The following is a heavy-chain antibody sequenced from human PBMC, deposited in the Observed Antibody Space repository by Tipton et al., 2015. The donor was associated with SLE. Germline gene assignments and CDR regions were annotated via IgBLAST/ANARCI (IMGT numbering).Heavy chain of an antibody. V-gene: IGHV4-39*07. Sequence: LRLSCTVSNGSISSSPYYWGWIRQSPGKGLEWVGSIYYSGSTYYNPSLKSRVTISVDTSRNQCSLNLTSVTAADTAVYYCARRSGDGTAYYYVDYWGRGTLVTVSS. CDR1: NGSISSSPYY. CDR3: ARRSGDGTAYYYVDY. CDR2: IYYSGST. J-gene: IGHJ4*02. D-gene: IGHD3-22*01.